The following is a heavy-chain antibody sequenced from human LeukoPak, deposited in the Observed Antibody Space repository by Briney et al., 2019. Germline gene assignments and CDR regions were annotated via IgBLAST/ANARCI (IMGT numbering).Heavy chain of an antibody. Sequence: ASVKVSCKASGYTFTSCGLSGVRQAPGQGREWMGWISAYNGNTNYAQKLQGRVTMTTDTSTSTAYMELRSLRSDDTAVYYCARNCSDSSGYYSWGQGTLVTVSS. D-gene: IGHD3-22*01. CDR2: ISAYNGNT. V-gene: IGHV1-18*01. CDR1: GYTFTSCG. CDR3: ARNCSDSSGYYS. J-gene: IGHJ4*02.